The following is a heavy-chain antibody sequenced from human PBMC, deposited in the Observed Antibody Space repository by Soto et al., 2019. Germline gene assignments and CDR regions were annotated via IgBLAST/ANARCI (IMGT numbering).Heavy chain of an antibody. J-gene: IGHJ6*02. CDR1: GYTFTDYW. Sequence: PGESLRISYKVSGYTFTDYWIGWVRHLPGKGLEWMGIIYPGDSDTRYSPSFQGQVTISADKSISTAYLQWRSLRASDTAMYYCARPRSGSYRLDYYGMDVWGQGTTVTVSS. V-gene: IGHV5-51*01. CDR2: IYPGDSDT. CDR3: ARPRSGSYRLDYYGMDV. D-gene: IGHD3-10*01.